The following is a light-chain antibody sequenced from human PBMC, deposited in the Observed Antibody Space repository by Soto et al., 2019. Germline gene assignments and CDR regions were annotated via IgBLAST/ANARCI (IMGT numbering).Light chain of an antibody. CDR1: SGHSSYA. CDR2: LNSDGSH. CDR3: QTWGTARV. V-gene: IGLV4-69*01. J-gene: IGLJ3*02. Sequence: QLVLTQSPSASASLGDSVKLTCTLSSGHSSYAIEWHQQQPEKGPRYLMKLNSDGSHSKGDGIPDRFSGSSSGAARSLTISSLQSEDEDYYYCQTWGTARVFGGGTKLTVL.